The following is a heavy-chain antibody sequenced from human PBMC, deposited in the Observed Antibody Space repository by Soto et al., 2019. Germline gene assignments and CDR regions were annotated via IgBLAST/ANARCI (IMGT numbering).Heavy chain of an antibody. D-gene: IGHD3-9*01. CDR1: GGSISSSNW. J-gene: IGHJ6*02. V-gene: IGHV4-4*03. CDR3: ARGDYDILTGFRLGMDV. CDR2: IYHSGST. Sequence: LRKTLSLTCSVSGGSISSSNWWSWVRQPPGKGLEWIGEIYHSGSTNYNPSLKSRVTISVDKSKNQFSLKLSSVTAADTAVYYCARGDYDILTGFRLGMDVWGQGTTVTVSS.